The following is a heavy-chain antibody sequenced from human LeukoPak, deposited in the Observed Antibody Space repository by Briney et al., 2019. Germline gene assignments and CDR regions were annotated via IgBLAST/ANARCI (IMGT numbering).Heavy chain of an antibody. V-gene: IGHV3-23*01. CDR1: GFTFYNYA. J-gene: IGHJ4*02. Sequence: GGSLRLSCAASGFTFYNYAMSWVGQAPGKGLEWVSGISANGGHTYYTDFVKGRLNISRDISKNTLYLQMNSLRAEDTAVYYCAKDRYYDLNYFDSWGQGTLVTVSS. D-gene: IGHD1-26*01. CDR2: ISANGGHT. CDR3: AKDRYYDLNYFDS.